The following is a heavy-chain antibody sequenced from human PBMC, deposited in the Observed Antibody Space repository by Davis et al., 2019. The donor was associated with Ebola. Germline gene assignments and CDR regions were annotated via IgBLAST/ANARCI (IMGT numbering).Heavy chain of an antibody. CDR1: GFTFSDYY. V-gene: IGHV3-11*01. CDR2: ISSSGSTI. J-gene: IGHJ6*02. CDR3: ARVRAPYYYYYGMDV. Sequence: GESLKISCAASGFTFSDYYMSWIRQAPGKGLEWVSYISSSGSTIYYADSVKGRFTISRDNAKNSLYLQMNSLRAEDTAVYYCARVRAPYYYYYGMDVWGQGTTVTVSS. D-gene: IGHD4/OR15-4a*01.